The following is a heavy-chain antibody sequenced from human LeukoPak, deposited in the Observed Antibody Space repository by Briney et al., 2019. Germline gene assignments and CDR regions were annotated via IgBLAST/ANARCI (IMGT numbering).Heavy chain of an antibody. CDR3: ARDSTPTIFGGSMAY. CDR2: IIPIFGTA. D-gene: IGHD3-3*01. CDR1: GGTFSSYA. V-gene: IGHV1-69*13. J-gene: IGHJ4*02. Sequence: SVKVSCKASGGTFSSYAISWVRQAPGQGLEWMGGIIPIFGTANYAQKFQGRVTITADESTSTAYMELSSLRSEDTAVYYCARDSTPTIFGGSMAYWGQGTLVIVSS.